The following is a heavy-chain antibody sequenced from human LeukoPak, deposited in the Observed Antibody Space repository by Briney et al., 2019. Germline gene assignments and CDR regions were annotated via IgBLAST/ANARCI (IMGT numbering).Heavy chain of an antibody. Sequence: ASVKVSCKASGYTFTSYGISWVRQAPGQGLEWMGWISAYNGNTNYAQKLQGRVTMTTDTSTGTAYMELRSLRSGDTAVYYCASGDIPPRSYYYYGMDVWGQGTTVTVSS. V-gene: IGHV1-18*01. J-gene: IGHJ6*02. D-gene: IGHD7-27*01. CDR2: ISAYNGNT. CDR1: GYTFTSYG. CDR3: ASGDIPPRSYYYYGMDV.